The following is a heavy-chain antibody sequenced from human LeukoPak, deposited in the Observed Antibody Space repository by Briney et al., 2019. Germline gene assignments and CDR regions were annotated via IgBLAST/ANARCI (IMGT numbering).Heavy chain of an antibody. CDR2: INHSGST. J-gene: IGHJ4*02. CDR3: ARAMPYFYGSIAVPGTIDY. Sequence: SETLSLTCAVYGETFIHNFWTWIRQPPGKGLEWIGQINHSGSTYYNPSLKSRVTILDDTSKNQFSLKLTSVTAADTAVYYCARAMPYFYGSIAVPGTIDYWGQGILVTVSS. V-gene: IGHV4-34*01. CDR1: GETFIHNF. D-gene: IGHD6-19*01.